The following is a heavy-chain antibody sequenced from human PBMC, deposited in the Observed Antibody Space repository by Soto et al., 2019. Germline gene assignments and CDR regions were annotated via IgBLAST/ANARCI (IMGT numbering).Heavy chain of an antibody. J-gene: IGHJ5*02. D-gene: IGHD3-3*01. CDR1: GGSITSGGNY. V-gene: IGHV4-31*03. Sequence: SETLSLTCTVSGGSITSGGNYWSWIRQHPGKGLEWIGDTYSSGSTFYNPSLRSRVTISLDTSENQFSLRLSSVTAADTAVYYCARKNTMFAATYWFDPWGQGTLVTVSS. CDR3: ARKNTMFAATYWFDP. CDR2: TYSSGST.